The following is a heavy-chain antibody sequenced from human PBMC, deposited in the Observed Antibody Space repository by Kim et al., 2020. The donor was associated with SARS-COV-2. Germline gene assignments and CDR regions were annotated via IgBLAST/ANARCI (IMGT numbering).Heavy chain of an antibody. CDR1: GGSISSSSYY. J-gene: IGHJ3*02. V-gene: IGHV4-39*01. Sequence: SETLSLTCTVSGGSISSSSYYWGWIRQPPGKGLEWIGSIYYSGSTYYNPSLKSRVTISVDTSKNQFSLKLSSVTAADTAVYYCASDSSGERDAFDIWGQGTMVTVSS. CDR2: IYYSGST. D-gene: IGHD3-22*01. CDR3: ASDSSGERDAFDI.